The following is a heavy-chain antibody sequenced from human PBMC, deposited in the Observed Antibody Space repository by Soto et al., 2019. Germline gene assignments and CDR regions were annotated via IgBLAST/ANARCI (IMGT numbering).Heavy chain of an antibody. CDR3: ANDISVRPGAKGLEY. D-gene: IGHD3-22*01. J-gene: IGHJ4*01. CDR2: INAGSGNT. Sequence: APLKVSCKTSGYSSTNDGVHCVRQAPGQRLEWMGWINAGSGNTKYSQKFQGRITITRDTSASTVYMELSSLRSGDTAVYYSANDISVRPGAKGLEYLVHGALVTVSS. V-gene: IGHV1-3*01. CDR1: GYSSTNDG.